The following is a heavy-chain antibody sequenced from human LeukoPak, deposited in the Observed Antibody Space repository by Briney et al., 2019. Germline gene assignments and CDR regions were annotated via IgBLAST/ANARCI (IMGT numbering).Heavy chain of an antibody. CDR3: AGYCTIGVCYSR. CDR2: ISYDGSNK. D-gene: IGHD2-8*01. CDR1: GFTFSSYA. V-gene: IGHV3-30*04. J-gene: IGHJ6*04. Sequence: GGSLRLSCAASGFTFSSYAMHWVRQAPGKGLEWVAVISYDGSNKYYADSVKGRFTISRDNSKNTLYLQMNGLRAEDTAVYYCAGYCTIGVCYSRWGKGTTVTVSS.